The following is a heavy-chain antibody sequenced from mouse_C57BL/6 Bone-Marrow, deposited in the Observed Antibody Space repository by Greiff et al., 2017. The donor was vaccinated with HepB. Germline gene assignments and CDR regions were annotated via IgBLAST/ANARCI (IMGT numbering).Heavy chain of an antibody. CDR3: ARSDYDGEDAMDY. Sequence: QVQLQQSGAELVKPGASVKLSCKASGYTFTSYWMHWVKQRPGQGLEWIGMIHPNSGSTNYNEKFKSKATLTVDKSSSTAYMQLSSLTSEDSAVYYCARSDYDGEDAMDYWGQGTSVTVSS. D-gene: IGHD2-4*01. CDR1: GYTFTSYW. V-gene: IGHV1-64*01. J-gene: IGHJ4*01. CDR2: IHPNSGST.